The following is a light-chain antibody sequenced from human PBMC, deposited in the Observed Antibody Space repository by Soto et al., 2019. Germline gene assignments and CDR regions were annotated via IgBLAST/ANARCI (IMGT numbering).Light chain of an antibody. CDR3: KQYSSSVMYT. CDR2: GAS. Sequence: EILLMQSPGTLSLSPGERATLSCRASQIINSNYLAWYQQKPGQAPRLLIYGASSRATGIPDRFSGSGSGTEFTLTISRLEPEDHAVDYWKQYSSSVMYTFGQGTKLEIK. J-gene: IGKJ2*01. V-gene: IGKV3-20*01. CDR1: QIINSNY.